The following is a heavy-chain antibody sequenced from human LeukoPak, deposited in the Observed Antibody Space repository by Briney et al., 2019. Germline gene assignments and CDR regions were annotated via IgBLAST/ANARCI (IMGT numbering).Heavy chain of an antibody. V-gene: IGHV3-20*04. CDR1: GFTFDDYG. CDR2: INWNGGST. CDR3: ARDTYYYDSSGYFDY. J-gene: IGHJ4*02. Sequence: PGGSLRLSCAASGFTFDDYGMSWARQAPGKGLEWVSGINWNGGSTGYADSVKGRFTISRDNAKNSLYLQMNSLRAEDTALYFCARDTYYYDSSGYFDYWGQGTLVTVSS. D-gene: IGHD3-22*01.